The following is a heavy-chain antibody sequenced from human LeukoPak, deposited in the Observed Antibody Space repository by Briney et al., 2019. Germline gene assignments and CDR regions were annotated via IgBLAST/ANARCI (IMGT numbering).Heavy chain of an antibody. CDR1: GYTFTSYA. CDR3: APSSSSSPWYFDY. Sequence: SVKVSCKASGYTFTSYAMNWVRQAPGRGLEWMGGIIPIFGTANYAQKFQGRVTITADESTSTAYMELSSLRSEDTAVYYCAPSSSSSPWYFDYWGQGTLVTVSS. CDR2: IIPIFGTA. D-gene: IGHD6-6*01. V-gene: IGHV1-69*13. J-gene: IGHJ4*02.